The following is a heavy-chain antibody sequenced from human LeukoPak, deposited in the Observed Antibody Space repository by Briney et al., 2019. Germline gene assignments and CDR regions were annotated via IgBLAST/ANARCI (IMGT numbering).Heavy chain of an antibody. CDR1: GGSISSYY. CDR3: ARLRFLEWLPHPFDY. J-gene: IGHJ4*02. V-gene: IGHV4-59*12. D-gene: IGHD3-3*01. Sequence: TSETLSLTCTVSGGSISSYYWSWIRQPPGKGLEWIGYIHYSGSTHYNPSLKSRVTISVDTSKNQVSLKLSSVTAADTAVYYCARLRFLEWLPHPFDYWGQGTLVTVSS. CDR2: IHYSGST.